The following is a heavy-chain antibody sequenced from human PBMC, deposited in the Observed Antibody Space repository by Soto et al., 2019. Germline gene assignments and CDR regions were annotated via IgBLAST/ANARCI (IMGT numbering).Heavy chain of an antibody. D-gene: IGHD3-10*01. V-gene: IGHV3-30*18. CDR1: GFTFSSYG. CDR3: AKGSPLVY. Sequence: PGGSLRLSCAASGFTFSSYGMHWVRQAPGKGLEWVAVISYDGSNKYYADSVKGRFTISRDNSKNTLYLQMNSLRAEDTAVYYCAKGSPLVYWGQGTLVTVSS. CDR2: ISYDGSNK. J-gene: IGHJ4*02.